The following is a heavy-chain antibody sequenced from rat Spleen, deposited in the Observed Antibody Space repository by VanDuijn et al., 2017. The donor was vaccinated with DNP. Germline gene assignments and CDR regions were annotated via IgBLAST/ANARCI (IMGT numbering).Heavy chain of an antibody. CDR2: ISTGGGNT. J-gene: IGHJ2*01. CDR1: GFTFSHYY. V-gene: IGHV5-25*01. D-gene: IGHD1-9*01. Sequence: EVQLVESGGGLVQPGRSMKLSCAASGFTFSHYYMAWVRQAPTKGLEWVASISTGGGNTYYRDSVKGRFTISRDNAKSSLYLQMNSLKSEDTATYYCARHSRTTAITEYFDYWGQGVMVTVSS. CDR3: ARHSRTTAITEYFDY.